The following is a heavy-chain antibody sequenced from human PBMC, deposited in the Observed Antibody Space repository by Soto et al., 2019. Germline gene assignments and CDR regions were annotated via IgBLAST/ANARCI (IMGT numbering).Heavy chain of an antibody. D-gene: IGHD3-16*01. CDR1: GFTFSSYW. J-gene: IGHJ4*02. Sequence: EVQLVESGGGLVQPGGSLRLSCAASGFTFSSYWMRWVRQAPGKGLVWVSRINIDGSSTNYADSVKGRFAISRDNAKNTLYLLMNSLRAEDTGVYYCARGGRGGFDYWGQGTLVTVSS. CDR2: INIDGSST. V-gene: IGHV3-74*01. CDR3: ARGGRGGFDY.